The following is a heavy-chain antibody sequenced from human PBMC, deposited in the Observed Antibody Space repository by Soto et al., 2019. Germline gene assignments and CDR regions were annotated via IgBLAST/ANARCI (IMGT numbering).Heavy chain of an antibody. CDR2: ISAYNGNT. J-gene: IGHJ5*02. D-gene: IGHD2-2*01. CDR3: ARDGPYCISTSCYYDP. CDR1: GYTFTSYG. Sequence: QVQLVQSGAEVKKPGASVKVSCKASGYTFTSYGISWVRQAPGQGLEWMGWISAYNGNTNYAQKLQGRVTMTTDTSTSTGDMELRSLTSDAMAVYYCARDGPYCISTSCYYDPWGQGTLVTVSS. V-gene: IGHV1-18*03.